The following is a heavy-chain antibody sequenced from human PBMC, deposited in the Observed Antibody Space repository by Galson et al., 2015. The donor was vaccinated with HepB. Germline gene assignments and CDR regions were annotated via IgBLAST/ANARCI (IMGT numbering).Heavy chain of an antibody. CDR1: GFTFSSYG. CDR2: ISYDGSNK. V-gene: IGHV3-30*18. CDR3: AKHHKWGIAAAGAFDH. Sequence: SLRLSCAASGFTFSSYGMHWVRQAPGKGLEWVAVISYDGSNKYYADSVKGRFTISRDNSKNTLYLQMNSLRAEDTAVYYCAKHHKWGIAAAGAFDHWGQGTLVTVSS. J-gene: IGHJ4*02. D-gene: IGHD6-13*01.